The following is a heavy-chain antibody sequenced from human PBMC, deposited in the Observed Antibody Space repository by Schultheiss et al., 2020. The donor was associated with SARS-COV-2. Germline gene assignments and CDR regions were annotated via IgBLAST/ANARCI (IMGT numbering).Heavy chain of an antibody. Sequence: GGSLRLSCAASGFTFSSYSMNWVRQAPGKGLEWVSSISSSSSYIYYADSVKGRFTISRGNAKNSLYLQMNSLRAEDTAVYYCARGAAAGISLGDYWGQGTLVTVSS. D-gene: IGHD6-13*01. V-gene: IGHV3-21*01. CDR1: GFTFSSYS. CDR3: ARGAAAGISLGDY. J-gene: IGHJ4*02. CDR2: ISSSSSYI.